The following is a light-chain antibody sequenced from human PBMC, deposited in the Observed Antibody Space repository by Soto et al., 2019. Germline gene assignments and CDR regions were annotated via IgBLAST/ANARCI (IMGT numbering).Light chain of an antibody. Sequence: DIQMTQSPSTLSGSVGDRVTITCRASQTISSWVAWYQQKPGKAPKLLIYDASSLQSGVPSRVSGSGSGTEFTLTISSLQPDDFATYYCQQYNTFWTFGPGTKVDIK. V-gene: IGKV1-5*01. J-gene: IGKJ1*01. CDR3: QQYNTFWT. CDR1: QTISSW. CDR2: DAS.